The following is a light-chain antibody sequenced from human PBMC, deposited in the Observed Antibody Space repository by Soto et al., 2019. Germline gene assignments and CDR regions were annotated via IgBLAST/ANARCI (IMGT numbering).Light chain of an antibody. CDR2: EVS. CDR3: CSYAGSSTFGV. Sequence: QSVLTQPASVSGSPGQSITISCTGTSDVGSYNLVSWYQQHPGKAPKLMIYEVSKRPSGVSNRFSGSKSGNTASLTISGLQAEDEADYYCCSYAGSSTFGVFGGGTKLTVL. CDR1: SDVGSYNL. J-gene: IGLJ3*02. V-gene: IGLV2-23*02.